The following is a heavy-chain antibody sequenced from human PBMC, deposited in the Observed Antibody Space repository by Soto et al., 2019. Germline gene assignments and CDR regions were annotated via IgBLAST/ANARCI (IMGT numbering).Heavy chain of an antibody. CDR1: GGTFSSYT. V-gene: IGHV1-69*08. D-gene: IGHD5-18*01. CDR2: IIPILGIA. J-gene: IGHJ6*02. Sequence: QVQLVQSGAEVQKPGSSVKVSCKASGGTFSSYTISWVRQAPGQGLEWMGRIIPILGIANYAQKFQGRVTITADNSTSTAYMELSSLRSEDTAVYYCARDRGFRYSYGYGYYGMDVWGQGTTVTVSS. CDR3: ARDRGFRYSYGYGYYGMDV.